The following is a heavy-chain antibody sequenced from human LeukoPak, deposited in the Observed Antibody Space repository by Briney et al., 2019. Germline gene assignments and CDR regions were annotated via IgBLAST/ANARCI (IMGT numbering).Heavy chain of an antibody. D-gene: IGHD4-11*01. CDR1: GGSISSYY. J-gene: IGHJ4*02. CDR2: IYYSGST. CDR3: ARSVTTRRGFDY. Sequence: PSETLSLTCTVSGGSISSYYWSWIRQPPGKGLEWIGYIYYSGSTNYNPSLKSRVTISVDTSKNQFSLKLSSVTAADTAVYYCARSVTTRRGFDYWGQGTLVTVSS. V-gene: IGHV4-59*01.